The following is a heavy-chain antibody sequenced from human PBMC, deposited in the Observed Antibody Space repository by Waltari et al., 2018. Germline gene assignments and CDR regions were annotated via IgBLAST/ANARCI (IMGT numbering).Heavy chain of an antibody. D-gene: IGHD1-1*01. Sequence: EVQLVQSGAEVSKPGASPKIPCKGSGFNFATNWIAWVRQMPGKGLEWMGVIYPGDSDIRYSPSFQGHVTISADKSINTAYLQWSSLKASDTSFYFCARGKQLFDYWGQGTLVTVSS. V-gene: IGHV5-51*01. CDR2: IYPGDSDI. J-gene: IGHJ4*02. CDR3: ARGKQLFDY. CDR1: GFNFATNW.